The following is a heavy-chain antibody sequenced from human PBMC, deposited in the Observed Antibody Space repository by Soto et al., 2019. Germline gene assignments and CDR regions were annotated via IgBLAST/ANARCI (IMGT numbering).Heavy chain of an antibody. CDR1: GYSFTSYW. V-gene: IGHV5-51*01. CDR2: IYPGDSDT. J-gene: IGHJ5*02. CDR3: ARHSHPTWNHVLNWFDP. Sequence: EVQLVQSGAEVKKPGESLKISCKGSGYSFTSYWIGWVRQMPGKGLEWMGIIYPGDSDTRYSPSFQGQVTISADKSISTAYLQWSSLKASDTAMYYCARHSHPTWNHVLNWFDPWGQGTLVTVSS. D-gene: IGHD1-1*01.